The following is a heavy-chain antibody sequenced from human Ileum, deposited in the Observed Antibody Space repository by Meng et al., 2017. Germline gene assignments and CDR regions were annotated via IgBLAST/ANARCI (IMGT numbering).Heavy chain of an antibody. CDR3: ASDPAGIRGLGY. Sequence: GESLKISCTASGLSFRDHYMDWVRQVPGKGLEWVGRIRNKARRYTKEYAASVNGRFSISRDDSKNSVYLEMNSLKSEDTAVYYCASDPAGIRGLGYWGQGTRVTVSS. V-gene: IGHV3-72*01. D-gene: IGHD6-19*01. CDR2: IRNKARRYTK. J-gene: IGHJ4*02. CDR1: GLSFRDHY.